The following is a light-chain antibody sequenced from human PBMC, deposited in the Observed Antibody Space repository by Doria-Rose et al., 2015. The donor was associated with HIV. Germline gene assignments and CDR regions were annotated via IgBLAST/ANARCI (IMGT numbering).Light chain of an antibody. CDR3: HQYGTSWT. CDR2: DES. CDR1: QSFSSTY. J-gene: IGKJ1*01. V-gene: IGKV3-20*01. Sequence: TQSPGTLSLSPGERATLSCRASQSFSSTYLAWYQQKPGQAPSLLIYDESTRATGIPDRFSASGSGTDYTLTINRLEPEDFALYYCHQYGTSWTFGQGTKVEI.